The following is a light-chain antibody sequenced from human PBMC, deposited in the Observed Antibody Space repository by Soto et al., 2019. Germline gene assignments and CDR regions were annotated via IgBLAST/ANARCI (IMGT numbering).Light chain of an antibody. CDR3: QQYGSSPHT. CDR1: QSVSSSY. J-gene: IGKJ2*01. V-gene: IGKV3-20*01. Sequence: EIVLPQSPGTRSLSPGERATLSCRASQSVSSSYLAWYQHKPGQAPRLLIYAASSRATGIPDRFSGSGSVTDFTLTISRLEPEDFAVYYCQQYGSSPHTFGQGTKLEIK. CDR2: AAS.